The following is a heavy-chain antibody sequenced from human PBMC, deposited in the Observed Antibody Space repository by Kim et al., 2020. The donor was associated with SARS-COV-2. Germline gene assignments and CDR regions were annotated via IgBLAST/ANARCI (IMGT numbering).Heavy chain of an antibody. CDR1: GYSFTSYW. CDR2: IDPSDSYT. D-gene: IGHD3-9*01. J-gene: IGHJ5*02. Sequence: GESLKISCKGSGYSFTSYWISWVRQMPGKGLEWMGRIDPSDSYTNYSPSFQGHVTISADKSISTAYLQWSSLKASDTAMYYCARVYDILTGYSRGWFDPWGQGTLVTVSS. V-gene: IGHV5-10-1*01. CDR3: ARVYDILTGYSRGWFDP.